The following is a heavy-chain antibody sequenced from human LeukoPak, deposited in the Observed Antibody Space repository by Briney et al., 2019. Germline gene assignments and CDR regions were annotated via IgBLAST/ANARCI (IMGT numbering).Heavy chain of an antibody. Sequence: QTLSLTCAISGDSVTSDSSAWNWFRQSPSRGLEWLGRTYYSSKWYNDYAVSVKSRITINPDTSKNQFSLQPNSVIPEDTAVYYCARRRYYRYSGYFDYWGQGTPVTVSS. D-gene: IGHD3-22*01. CDR1: GDSVTSDSSA. CDR2: TYYSSKWYN. CDR3: ARRRYYRYSGYFDY. V-gene: IGHV6-1*01. J-gene: IGHJ4*02.